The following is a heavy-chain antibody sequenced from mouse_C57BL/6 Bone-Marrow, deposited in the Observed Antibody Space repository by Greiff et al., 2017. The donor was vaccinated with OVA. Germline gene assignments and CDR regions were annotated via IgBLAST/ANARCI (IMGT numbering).Heavy chain of an antibody. CDR3: ARRDYSNYGAMDY. D-gene: IGHD2-5*01. Sequence: QVQLQQPGAELVMPGASVKLSCKASGYTFTSYWMHWVKQRPGQGLEWIGAIDPSDSYTNYNPKFKGKSTLTVDKSSSPAYLQLSSLTSEDSAVDYGARRDYSNYGAMDYWGQGTSVTVSS. CDR1: GYTFTSYW. CDR2: IDPSDSYT. V-gene: IGHV1-69*01. J-gene: IGHJ4*01.